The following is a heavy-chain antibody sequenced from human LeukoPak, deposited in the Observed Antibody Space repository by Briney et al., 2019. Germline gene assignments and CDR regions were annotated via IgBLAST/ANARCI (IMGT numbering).Heavy chain of an antibody. J-gene: IGHJ3*02. V-gene: IGHV3-48*02. CDR2: ISSGSSSI. D-gene: IGHD1-1*01. CDR1: GFTFSSYS. Sequence: PGGSLRLSCAVSGFTFSSYSMNWVRQAPGKGLEWVSYISSGSSSIYYADSVKGRFTISRDNAKNSLYLQMNSLRDEDTAVYFCARSVQLDPWGAFDIWGQGTKVTVSS. CDR3: ARSVQLDPWGAFDI.